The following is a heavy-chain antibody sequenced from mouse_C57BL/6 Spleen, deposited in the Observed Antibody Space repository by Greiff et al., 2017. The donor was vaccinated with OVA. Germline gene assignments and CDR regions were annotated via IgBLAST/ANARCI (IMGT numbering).Heavy chain of an antibody. CDR1: GYTFTTYP. V-gene: IGHV1-47*01. CDR2: FHPYNDDT. Sequence: VQLQESGAELVKPGASVKMSCKASGYTFTTYPIEWMKQNHGKSLEWIGNFHPYNDDTKYNEKFKGKATLTVEKSSSTVYLELSRLTSDDSAVYYCARGDYYGSTWFAYWGQGTLVTVSA. CDR3: ARGDYYGSTWFAY. J-gene: IGHJ3*01. D-gene: IGHD1-1*01.